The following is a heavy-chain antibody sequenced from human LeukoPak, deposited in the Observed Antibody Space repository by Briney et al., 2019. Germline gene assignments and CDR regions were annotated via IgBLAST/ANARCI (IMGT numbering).Heavy chain of an antibody. Sequence: ASVKVSCKASGYTFTGYYMHWVRQAPGQGLEWMGWINPNSGDTKYSQKFQGKVTMTRDTSISTAYMELSRLRSDDTAVYYCATQRGSYLWGTDFDYWGQGTLVTVSS. CDR3: ATQRGSYLWGTDFDY. V-gene: IGHV1-2*02. CDR1: GYTFTGYY. CDR2: INPNSGDT. D-gene: IGHD3-16*01. J-gene: IGHJ4*02.